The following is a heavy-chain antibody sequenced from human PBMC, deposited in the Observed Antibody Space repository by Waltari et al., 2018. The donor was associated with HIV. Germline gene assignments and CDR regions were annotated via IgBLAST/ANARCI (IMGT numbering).Heavy chain of an antibody. CDR3: TTEYNYYGSGSYYQNDY. CDR2: IKSKTDGGTT. J-gene: IGHJ4*02. D-gene: IGHD3-10*01. V-gene: IGHV3-15*01. Sequence: EVQLVESGGGLVKPGGSLRLSCAASGFTFSNAWLSWVRQAPGKGLEWVGRIKSKTDGGTTDYAAPVKGRLTISRDDSKNTLYLQMNSLKTEDTAVYYCTTEYNYYGSGSYYQNDYWGQGTLVTVSS. CDR1: GFTFSNAW.